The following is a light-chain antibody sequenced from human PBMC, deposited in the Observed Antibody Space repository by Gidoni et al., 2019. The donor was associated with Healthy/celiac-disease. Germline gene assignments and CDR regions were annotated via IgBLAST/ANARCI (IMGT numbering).Light chain of an antibody. V-gene: IGKV3-11*01. CDR2: DAS. CDR3: QQSSKYT. Sequence: EIVLTQSPATLSLSPGERATLSGRASQSVSSYLDWYQQKPGQAPRLLIYDASNRAIGIPARFSGSGSGPDLTLTISRLEAEDIAVYQWQQSSKYTFGQGTKVEIK. CDR1: QSVSSY. J-gene: IGKJ2*01.